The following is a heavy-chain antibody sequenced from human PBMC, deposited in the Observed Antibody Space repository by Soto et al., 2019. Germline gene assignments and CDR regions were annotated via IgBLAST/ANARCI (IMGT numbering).Heavy chain of an antibody. CDR1: GFTFSNYA. CDR2: ISGGGDGT. V-gene: IGHV3-23*01. J-gene: IGHJ3*02. Sequence: EVQLLESGGGLVQPGGSLRLSCAASGFTFSNYAMTWVRQAPGKGLEWVSTISGGGDGTFYADSVKGRFTISRDNSRNTVYLQLNSLSAEDTAVYYCAKKGLGSLTTYCNSGDCHDAFDIWGQGTMVTVSS. CDR3: AKKGLGSLTTYCNSGDCHDAFDI. D-gene: IGHD2-21*02.